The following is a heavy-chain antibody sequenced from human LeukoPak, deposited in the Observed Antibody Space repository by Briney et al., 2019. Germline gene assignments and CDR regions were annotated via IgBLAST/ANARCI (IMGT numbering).Heavy chain of an antibody. Sequence: KASQTLSLTCTVSGGSMSSGGYYWSSIRQHPGKGLEWIGYIYYSGSTYYNPSLKSRVTISVDTSKNQFSLKLSSVTAADTAVYYCARERRYGDPYYYYGMDVWGQGTTVTVSS. D-gene: IGHD4-17*01. J-gene: IGHJ6*02. V-gene: IGHV4-31*03. CDR3: ARERRYGDPYYYYGMDV. CDR2: IYYSGST. CDR1: GGSMSSGGYY.